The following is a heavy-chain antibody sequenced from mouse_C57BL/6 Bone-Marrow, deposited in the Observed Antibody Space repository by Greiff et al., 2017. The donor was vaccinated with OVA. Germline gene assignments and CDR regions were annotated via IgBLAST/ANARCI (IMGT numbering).Heavy chain of an antibody. CDR1: GYTFTSYW. CDR3: ARKDYGY. J-gene: IGHJ2*01. Sequence: QVQLQQPGTELVKPGASVKLSCKASGYTFTSYWMHWVKQRPGQGLEWIGDIYPGSGSTNYNEKFKSKATLTVDTSSSTAYMQLSSLTSEDSAVYYCARKDYGYWGQGTTLTVSS. V-gene: IGHV1-55*01. D-gene: IGHD1-1*01. CDR2: IYPGSGST.